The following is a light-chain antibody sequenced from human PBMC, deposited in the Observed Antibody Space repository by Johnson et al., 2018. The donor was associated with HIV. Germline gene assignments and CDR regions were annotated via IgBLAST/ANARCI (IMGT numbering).Light chain of an antibody. Sequence: QSVLTQPPSVSAAPGQKVTISCSGSSSNIGNNYVSWYQHLPGTAPKLLIYENTKRPSGIPDRFSGSKSGTSATLGITGLQTGDEADYYCGTWDSSLSAGRVFGTGTKVTVL. CDR1: SSNIGNNY. V-gene: IGLV1-51*02. J-gene: IGLJ1*01. CDR3: GTWDSSLSAGRV. CDR2: ENT.